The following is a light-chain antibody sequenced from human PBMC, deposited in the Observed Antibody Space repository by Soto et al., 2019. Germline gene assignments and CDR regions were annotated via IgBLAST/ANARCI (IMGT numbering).Light chain of an antibody. J-gene: IGKJ2*01. CDR1: QSVSSY. CDR2: DAS. V-gene: IGKV3-11*01. Sequence: EIVLTQSPATLSLSPGERATLSCSASQSVSSYLAWYQQKPGQAPRLLIYDASNRATGIPARFSGSGSGTDFTLTISSLAPEDFAVYYCQQRSNWYTFGQGTKLEIK. CDR3: QQRSNWYT.